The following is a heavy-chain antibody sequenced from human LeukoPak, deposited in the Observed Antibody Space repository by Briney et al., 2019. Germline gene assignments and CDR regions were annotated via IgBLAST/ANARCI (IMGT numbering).Heavy chain of an antibody. V-gene: IGHV3-30*02. CDR1: GFTFSSYG. D-gene: IGHD2-2*01. CDR2: IRYDGSNK. CDR3: AKDIDYCSSTSCSDS. J-gene: IGHJ4*02. Sequence: GGSLRLSCAASGFTFSSYGMHWVRQAPGKGLEWVAFIRYDGSNKYYADSVKGRFTISRDNSKNTLYLQMNSLRAEDTAVYYCAKDIDYCSSTSCSDSWGQGTLVTVSS.